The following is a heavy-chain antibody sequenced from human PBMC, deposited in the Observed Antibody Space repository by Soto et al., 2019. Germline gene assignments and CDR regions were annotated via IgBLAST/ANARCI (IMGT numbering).Heavy chain of an antibody. Sequence: EVQLLESGGGLVQPGGSLRLSCAASGFTCSSYAMSCFRQAPGKGLEWDSAITASGDTTYYADSVKVRFTISRDNSKSTMYLQMHSLRAAATAVYYCAKVRPLRDCTRTSCLGAFDIWGQGTMVTVSS. CDR3: AKVRPLRDCTRTSCLGAFDI. V-gene: IGHV3-23*01. CDR2: ITASGDTT. J-gene: IGHJ3*02. D-gene: IGHD2-2*01. CDR1: GFTCSSYA.